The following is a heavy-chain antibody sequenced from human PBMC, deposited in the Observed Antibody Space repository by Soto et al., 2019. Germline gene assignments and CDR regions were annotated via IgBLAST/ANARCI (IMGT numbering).Heavy chain of an antibody. J-gene: IGHJ4*02. Sequence: QVQLVQSGAEVKKPGASVKVSCKASGYTFTSYGISWVRQAPGQGLEWMGWISAYNGNTNYAQKLQGRVTMTTDTSTRTAYMGLRSLRSDDTAVYYCASLGFDYSMRGGEFDYWGQGTLVTVSS. D-gene: IGHD3-9*01. V-gene: IGHV1-18*01. CDR1: GYTFTSYG. CDR3: ASLGFDYSMRGGEFDY. CDR2: ISAYNGNT.